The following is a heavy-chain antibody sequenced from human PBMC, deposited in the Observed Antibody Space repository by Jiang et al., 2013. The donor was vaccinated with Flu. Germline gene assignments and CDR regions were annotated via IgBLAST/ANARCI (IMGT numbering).Heavy chain of an antibody. V-gene: IGHV5-10-1*01. CDR3: ARNYYYYYYMDV. J-gene: IGHJ6*03. Sequence: RIDPSDSYTNYSPSFQGHVTISADKSISTAYLQWSSLKASDTAMYYCARNYYYYYYMDVWGKGTTVTVSS. CDR2: IDPSDSYT.